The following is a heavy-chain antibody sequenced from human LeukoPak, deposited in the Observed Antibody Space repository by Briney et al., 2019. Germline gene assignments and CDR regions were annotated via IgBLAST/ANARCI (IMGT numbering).Heavy chain of an antibody. CDR1: GYTFTSYD. CDR3: ARELPSTSLDP. D-gene: IGHD1-26*01. Sequence: ASVKVSCKASGYTFTSYDIHWVRQAPGQGLEWMGWISAYNGNTNYAQKLQGRVTMTTDTSTSTAYMELRSLRSDDTAVYYCARELPSTSLDPWGQGTLVTVSS. CDR2: ISAYNGNT. V-gene: IGHV1-18*01. J-gene: IGHJ5*02.